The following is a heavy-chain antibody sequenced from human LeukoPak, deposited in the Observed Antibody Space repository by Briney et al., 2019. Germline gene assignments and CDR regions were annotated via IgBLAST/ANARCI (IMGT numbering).Heavy chain of an antibody. CDR3: ARARGYYNAYYFDY. CDR1: GFTFSSYW. J-gene: IGHJ4*02. CDR2: IKQDGSEK. Sequence: GSLRLSCAASGFTFSSYWMSWVRQAPGKGLEWVANIKQDGSEKYYVDSVKGRFTISRDNAKNSLYLQMNSLRAGDTAVYYCARARGYYNAYYFDYWGQGTLVTVSS. D-gene: IGHD3-9*01. V-gene: IGHV3-7*01.